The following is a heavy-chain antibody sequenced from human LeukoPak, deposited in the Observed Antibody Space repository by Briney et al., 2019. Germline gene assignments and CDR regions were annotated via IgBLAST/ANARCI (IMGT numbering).Heavy chain of an antibody. CDR1: GYTFTGYY. V-gene: IGHV1-2*02. Sequence: ASVKVSCKASGYTFTGYYMHWVRQAPGQGLEWMGWINPNSGGTNYAQKFQGRVTMTGDTSISTAYMELSRLRSDDTAVYYCSRTRGIAAAGRVWFDPWGQGTLVTVSS. D-gene: IGHD6-13*01. CDR3: SRTRGIAAAGRVWFDP. CDR2: INPNSGGT. J-gene: IGHJ5*02.